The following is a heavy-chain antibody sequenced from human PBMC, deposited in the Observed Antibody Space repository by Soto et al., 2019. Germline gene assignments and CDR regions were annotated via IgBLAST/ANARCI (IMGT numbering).Heavy chain of an antibody. J-gene: IGHJ4*02. CDR2: IGGSGAST. CDR3: AKGHTDVLRFLEWLLYEDY. CDR1: GFTFTNYA. V-gene: IGHV3-23*01. D-gene: IGHD3-3*01. Sequence: EVQLLESGGGLVQPGGSLRLSCAASGFTFTNYAMSWVRQAPGKGLEWVSTIGGSGASTYYADSVKGRFTISRGNSKNTLYLQMNSLRAEDTAVYYCAKGHTDVLRFLEWLLYEDYWGQGTLVTVSS.